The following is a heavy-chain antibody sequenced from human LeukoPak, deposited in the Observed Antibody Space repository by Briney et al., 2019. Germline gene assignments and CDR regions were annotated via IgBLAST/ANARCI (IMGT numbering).Heavy chain of an antibody. Sequence: GGSLRLSCAASGFTFSAYGMIWFRHAPGKGLEWVSAITYSSGNTYYADSVKGRFTISRDNSKNTLYLQMNSLRAEDTALYYCAKDGTGCGGDCYSDYWGQGTLVTVSS. J-gene: IGHJ4*02. CDR2: ITYSSGNT. CDR1: GFTFSAYG. V-gene: IGHV3-23*01. CDR3: AKDGTGCGGDCYSDY. D-gene: IGHD2-21*02.